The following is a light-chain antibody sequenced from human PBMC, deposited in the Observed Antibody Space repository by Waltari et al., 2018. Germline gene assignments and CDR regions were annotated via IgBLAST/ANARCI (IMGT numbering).Light chain of an antibody. V-gene: IGKV3-15*01. CDR2: GAS. CDR1: QSIETN. CDR3: QQYNNWPPWT. Sequence: VMTQSPATLSLFPGERAVLSCWASQSIETNLAWFQQKPGQAPRLPISGASTRATKVPTRFSGSGSGTAFTLTISSLQSEDFAVYYCQQYNNWPPWTFGPGTKVEIK. J-gene: IGKJ1*01.